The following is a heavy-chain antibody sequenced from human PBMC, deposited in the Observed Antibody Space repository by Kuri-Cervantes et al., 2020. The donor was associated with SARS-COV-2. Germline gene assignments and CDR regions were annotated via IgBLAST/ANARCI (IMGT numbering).Heavy chain of an antibody. Sequence: SETLSLTCTVSGDSIGSGSNFWSWIRKPAGKGLEWIGYIYYSGSTNYNPSLKSRVTISVDTSKNQFSLKLSSVTAADTAVYYCARQWGYYDFWSGHPPINYFDYWGQGTLVTVSS. D-gene: IGHD3-3*01. J-gene: IGHJ4*02. V-gene: IGHV4-61*10. CDR1: GDSIGSGSNF. CDR2: IYYSGST. CDR3: ARQWGYYDFWSGHPPINYFDY.